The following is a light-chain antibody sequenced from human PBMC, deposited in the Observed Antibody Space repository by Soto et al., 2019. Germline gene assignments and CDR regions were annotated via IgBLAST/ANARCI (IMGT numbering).Light chain of an antibody. Sequence: QSALTQPASVSGSPGQSITISCTGTSSDVGSYNLVSWYQQHPGKAPKLMIYEDIKRPSGVSNRFSGSKSGNTASLTISGLQAEDEADYYCSSYRGGSTLVFGGGTKLTVL. CDR2: EDI. CDR3: SSYRGGSTLV. CDR1: SSDVGSYNL. J-gene: IGLJ1*01. V-gene: IGLV2-14*02.